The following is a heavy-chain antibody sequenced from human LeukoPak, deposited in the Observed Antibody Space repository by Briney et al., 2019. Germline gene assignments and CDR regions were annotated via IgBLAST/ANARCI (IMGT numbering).Heavy chain of an antibody. CDR2: IRYDGSNK. CDR3: AKPTYYYDSSGYYGTFDP. D-gene: IGHD3-22*01. Sequence: GGSLRLSCAASGFTFSSYGMHWVRQAPGKGLEWVAFIRYDGSNKYYADSVKGRFTISRDNSKNTLYLQMNSLRAGDTAVYYCAKPTYYYDSSGYYGTFDPWGQGTLVTVSS. J-gene: IGHJ5*02. CDR1: GFTFSSYG. V-gene: IGHV3-30*02.